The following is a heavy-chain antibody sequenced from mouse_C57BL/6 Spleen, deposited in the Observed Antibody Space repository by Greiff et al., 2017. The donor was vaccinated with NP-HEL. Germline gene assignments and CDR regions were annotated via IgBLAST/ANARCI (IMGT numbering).Heavy chain of an antibody. V-gene: IGHV1-5*01. CDR2: IYPGNSDT. D-gene: IGHD1-1*01. CDR1: GYTFTSYW. Sequence: EVQLQQSGTVLARPGASVKMSCTTSGYTFTSYWMHWVKQRPGQGLEWIGAIYPGNSDTSYNQKFTGKAKLTAVTSASTAYMELSSLTNEDSAVYYCSSTVVDWYFDVWGTGTTVTVSS. CDR3: SSTVVDWYFDV. J-gene: IGHJ1*03.